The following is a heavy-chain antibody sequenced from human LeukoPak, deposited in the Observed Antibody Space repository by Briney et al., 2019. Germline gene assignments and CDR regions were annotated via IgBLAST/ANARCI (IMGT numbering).Heavy chain of an antibody. J-gene: IGHJ4*02. V-gene: IGHV4-4*07. D-gene: IGHD6-13*01. CDR3: ARLAVYSSSWYEDY. Sequence: SETLSLTCTVSGGSISNYYWSWIRQPAGKGLEWIGRIYTSGSTNYNPSLKSRVTMSVDTSKNQFSLKLSSVTAADTAVYYCARLAVYSSSWYEDYWGQGALVIVSS. CDR2: IYTSGST. CDR1: GGSISNYY.